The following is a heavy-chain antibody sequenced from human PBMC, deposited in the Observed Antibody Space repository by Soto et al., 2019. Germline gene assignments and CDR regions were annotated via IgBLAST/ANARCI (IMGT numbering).Heavy chain of an antibody. CDR1: GFTFSSYA. J-gene: IGHJ4*02. V-gene: IGHV3-23*01. CDR2: ISGSGGST. Sequence: PGGSLRLSCAASGFTFSSYAMSWVRQAPGKGLEWVSAISGSGGSTYYADSVKGRFTISRDNSKNTLYLQMNSLRAEDTAVYYCAKDPPFHEYDILTGYYRSVDPFDYWGQGTMVTAPQ. D-gene: IGHD3-9*01. CDR3: AKDPPFHEYDILTGYYRSVDPFDY.